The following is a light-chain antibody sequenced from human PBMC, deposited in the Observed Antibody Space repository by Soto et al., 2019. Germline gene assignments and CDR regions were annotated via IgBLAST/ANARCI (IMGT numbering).Light chain of an antibody. V-gene: IGLV2-14*01. Sequence: QSVLTQPASVSGSPGQSITISCTGSSSDVGRYNYVSWYQHHPGKAPKLMIYEVSNRPSGVSNRFSGSKSGNTASLTISGLQAEDEADYHCSSYTNSSTLYVFGTGIKLTVL. CDR1: SSDVGRYNY. CDR3: SSYTNSSTLYV. CDR2: EVS. J-gene: IGLJ1*01.